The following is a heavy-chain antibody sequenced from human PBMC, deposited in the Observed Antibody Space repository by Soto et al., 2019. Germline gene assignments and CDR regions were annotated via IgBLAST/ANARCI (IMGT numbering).Heavy chain of an antibody. J-gene: IGHJ4*02. CDR1: GYTLTGYY. D-gene: IGHD3-10*01. CDR2: INAGNGNT. V-gene: IGHV1-3*01. Sequence: ASVKVSCKASGYTLTGYYMHWVRQAPGQRLEWMGWINAGNGNTKYSQKFQGRVTITRDTSASTAYMELSSLRSEDTAVYYCARSRGYYGSGSYFWFDYWGQGTLVTVSS. CDR3: ARSRGYYGSGSYFWFDY.